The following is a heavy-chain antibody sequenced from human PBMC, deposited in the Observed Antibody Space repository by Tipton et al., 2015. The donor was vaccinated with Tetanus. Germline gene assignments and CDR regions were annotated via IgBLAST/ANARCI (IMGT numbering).Heavy chain of an antibody. Sequence: SLRLSCAASGFTFSGYAMHWVRQAPGKGLEWVAVISYDGSNKYYADSVKGRFTISRDNSKNTPYLQMNSLRAEDTAVYYCARGYGDYENWGGDYWGQGTLVTVSS. D-gene: IGHD4-17*01. CDR3: ARGYGDYENWGGDY. CDR1: GFTFSGYA. CDR2: ISYDGSNK. J-gene: IGHJ4*02. V-gene: IGHV3-30-3*01.